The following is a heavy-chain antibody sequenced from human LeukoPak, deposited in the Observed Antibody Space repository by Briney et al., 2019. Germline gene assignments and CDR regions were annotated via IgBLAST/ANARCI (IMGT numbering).Heavy chain of an antibody. J-gene: IGHJ4*02. CDR2: TAYDGNNK. CDR3: AKESGKFDY. CDR1: GFTFSSHA. V-gene: IGHV3-30-3*02. Sequence: PGGSLRLSCAASGFTFSSHAMHWVRQAPGKGLEWVAVTAYDGNNKYYADSVKGRFTISRDNSKNTLYLQMNSLRSEDTAMYYCAKESGKFDYWGQGTLVAVSS.